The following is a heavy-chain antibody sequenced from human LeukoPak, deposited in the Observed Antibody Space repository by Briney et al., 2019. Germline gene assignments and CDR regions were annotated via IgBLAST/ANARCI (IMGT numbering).Heavy chain of an antibody. CDR3: ARGYYYDSSGYYSLLFDY. Sequence: QPGRSLRLSCAASGFTFSSYGMHWVRQAPGKGLEWVAVIWYDGSNKYYADSVKGRFTISRDNSKNTLYLQMNGLRAEDTAVYYCARGYYYDSSGYYSLLFDYWGQETLVTVSS. CDR1: GFTFSSYG. D-gene: IGHD3-22*01. J-gene: IGHJ4*02. CDR2: IWYDGSNK. V-gene: IGHV3-33*01.